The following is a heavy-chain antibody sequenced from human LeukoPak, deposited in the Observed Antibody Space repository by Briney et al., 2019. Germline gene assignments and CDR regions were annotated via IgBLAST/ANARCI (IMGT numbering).Heavy chain of an antibody. Sequence: SVKVSCKASGGTFSSYAISWVRQAPGQGLEWMGGIIPIFGTASYAQKFQGRVTITADESTSTAYMELSSLRSEDTAVYYCAREASDIVVVPAANPYYYYYGMDVWGKGTTVTVSS. CDR2: IIPIFGTA. D-gene: IGHD2-2*01. J-gene: IGHJ6*04. CDR3: AREASDIVVVPAANPYYYYYGMDV. CDR1: GGTFSSYA. V-gene: IGHV1-69*13.